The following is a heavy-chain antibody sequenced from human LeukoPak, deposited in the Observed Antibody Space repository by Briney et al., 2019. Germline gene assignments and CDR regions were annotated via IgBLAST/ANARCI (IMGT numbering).Heavy chain of an antibody. Sequence: GGSLRLSCAASGFTFNNYAMTWVRQAPGKGLEWVAFIRYDGSNKYYADSVKGRFTISRDNSKNTLYLQMNSLRAEDTAVYYCAKDRRSKVRFLEWFPLDYWGQGTLVTVSS. J-gene: IGHJ4*02. D-gene: IGHD3-3*01. CDR1: GFTFNNYA. CDR2: IRYDGSNK. CDR3: AKDRRSKVRFLEWFPLDY. V-gene: IGHV3-30*02.